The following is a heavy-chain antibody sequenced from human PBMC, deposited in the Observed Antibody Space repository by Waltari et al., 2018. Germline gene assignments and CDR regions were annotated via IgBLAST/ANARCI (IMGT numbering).Heavy chain of an antibody. Sequence: QVQLVQSGAEVKKPGSSVKVSCKASGGTFSSYAISWVRQAHGQGLEWMGRIMPIRGIANYAQKCQGRVTITAEESTSTAYMELSSLRSEDTAVYYCARGGYTGDLDYWGQGTLVTVSS. J-gene: IGHJ4*02. V-gene: IGHV1-69*04. CDR2: IMPIRGIA. CDR3: ARGGYTGDLDY. D-gene: IGHD7-27*01. CDR1: GGTFSSYA.